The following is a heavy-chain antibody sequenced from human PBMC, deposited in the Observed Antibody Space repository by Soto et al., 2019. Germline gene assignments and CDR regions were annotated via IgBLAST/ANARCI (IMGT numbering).Heavy chain of an antibody. CDR2: IKQDGSEK. CDR3: ARDDGITFGGVIDPAHFDY. D-gene: IGHD3-16*02. CDR1: GFTFSSYW. Sequence: QPGGSLRLSCAASGFTFSSYWMSWVRQAPGKGLEWVANIKQDGSEKYYVDSVKGRFTISRDNAKNSLYLQMNSLRAEDTAVYYCARDDGITFGGVIDPAHFDYWGQGTLVTVS. V-gene: IGHV3-7*03. J-gene: IGHJ4*02.